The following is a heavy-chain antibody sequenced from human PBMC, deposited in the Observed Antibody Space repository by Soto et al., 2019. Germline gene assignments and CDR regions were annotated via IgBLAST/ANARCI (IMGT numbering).Heavy chain of an antibody. V-gene: IGHV1-3*01. D-gene: IGHD3-22*01. CDR3: ARSEQYYESSGYYYTSGYHYYGMDV. CDR1: GYTFTNYA. J-gene: IGHJ6*02. Sequence: ASVKVSCKASGYTFTNYAMHWVRQAPGQRLEWMGWINAGNGNTKYSQIFEGRVTITRDTSATIAYMELSSLRSEDTAVYYCARSEQYYESSGYYYTSGYHYYGMDVLGQGTTVTVSS. CDR2: INAGNGNT.